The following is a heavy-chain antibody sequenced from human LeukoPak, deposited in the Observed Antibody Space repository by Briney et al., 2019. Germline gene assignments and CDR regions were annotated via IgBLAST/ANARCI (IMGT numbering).Heavy chain of an antibody. V-gene: IGHV3-21*01. D-gene: IGHD3-22*01. CDR1: EFTFSSYS. CDR2: ISSSSYI. Sequence: GGSLRLSCAASEFTFSSYSMTWVRQAPGKGLEWVSSISSSSYIYYADSVKGRFTISRDNAKNSLYLQMNSLRAEDTAVYYCARVRSGYYYDSSGHSPVFDYWGQGTLVTVSS. CDR3: ARVRSGYYYDSSGHSPVFDY. J-gene: IGHJ4*02.